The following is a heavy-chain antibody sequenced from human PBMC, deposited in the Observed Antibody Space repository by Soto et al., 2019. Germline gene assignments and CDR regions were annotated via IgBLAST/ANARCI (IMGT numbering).Heavy chain of an antibody. V-gene: IGHV1-69*05. J-gene: IGHJ6*02. CDR1: EGTFSSYG. D-gene: IGHD3-10*01. CDR2: IIPIFKVS. CDR3: AKDNGDSSHNYYGMDV. Sequence: QVHLVQSGAEVKKSGSSVKVSCKASEGTFSSYGINWVRQAPGQGLEWMGRIIPIFKVSDLAQKFQDRVTIAXEESKGTAYRELSSLRSDDTAVDYCAKDNGDSSHNYYGMDVWGQGTAVTVSS.